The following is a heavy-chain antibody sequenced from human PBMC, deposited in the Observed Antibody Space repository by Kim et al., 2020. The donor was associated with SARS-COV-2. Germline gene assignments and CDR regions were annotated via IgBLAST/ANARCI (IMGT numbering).Heavy chain of an antibody. Sequence: SVKVSCKASGGTFSSYAISWVRQAPGQGLEWMGGIIPIFGTANYAQKFQGRVTITADESTSTAYMELSSLRSEDTAVYYCARRYYGSGRSPIEDDDYWGQGTLVTVSS. D-gene: IGHD3-10*01. J-gene: IGHJ4*02. CDR1: GGTFSSYA. CDR2: IIPIFGTA. V-gene: IGHV1-69*13. CDR3: ARRYYGSGRSPIEDDDY.